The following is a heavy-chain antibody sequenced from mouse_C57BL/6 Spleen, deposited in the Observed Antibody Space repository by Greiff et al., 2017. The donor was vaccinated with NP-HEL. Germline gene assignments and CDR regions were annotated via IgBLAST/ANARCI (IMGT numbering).Heavy chain of an antibody. D-gene: IGHD1-1*01. CDR1: GYAFSSSW. CDR3: AGFTAYYFDY. V-gene: IGHV1-82*01. CDR2: IYPGDGDT. Sequence: QVQLKESGPELVKPGASVKISCKASGYAFSSSWMNWVKQRPGKGLEWIGRIYPGDGDTNYNGKFKGKATLTADKSSSTAYMQLSSLTSEDSAVYFCAGFTAYYFDYWGQGTTLTVSS. J-gene: IGHJ2*01.